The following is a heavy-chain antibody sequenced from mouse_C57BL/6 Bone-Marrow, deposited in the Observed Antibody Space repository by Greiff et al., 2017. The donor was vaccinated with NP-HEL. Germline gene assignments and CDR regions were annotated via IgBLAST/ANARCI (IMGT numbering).Heavy chain of an antibody. CDR1: GYTFTSYW. V-gene: IGHV1-69*01. J-gene: IGHJ1*03. CDR2: IDPSDSYT. Sequence: QVQLHQPGAELVMPGASVKLSCKASGYTFTSYWMHWVKQRPGQGLEWIGEIDPSDSYTNYNQKFKGKSTLTVDKSSSTAYMQLSSLTSEDSAVYYCARDYYSNYGWYFDVWGTGTTVTVSS. CDR3: ARDYYSNYGWYFDV. D-gene: IGHD2-5*01.